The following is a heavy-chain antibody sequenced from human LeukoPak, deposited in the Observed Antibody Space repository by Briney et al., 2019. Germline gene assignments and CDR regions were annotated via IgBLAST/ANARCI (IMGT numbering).Heavy chain of an antibody. CDR1: GGSISSYY. Sequence: PSETLSLTCTVSGGSISSYYWSWIRQPAGKGLEWIGRIYTSGSTNYNPSLKSRVTMSVDTSKNQFSLKLSSVTAADTAVYYCARDLSDDSSGYSYYFDYWGQGTLVTVSS. D-gene: IGHD3-22*01. CDR2: IYTSGST. V-gene: IGHV4-4*07. J-gene: IGHJ4*02. CDR3: ARDLSDDSSGYSYYFDY.